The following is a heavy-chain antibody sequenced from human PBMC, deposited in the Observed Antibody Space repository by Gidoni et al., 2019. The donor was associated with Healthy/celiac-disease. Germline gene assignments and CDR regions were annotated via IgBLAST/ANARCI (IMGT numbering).Heavy chain of an antibody. J-gene: IGHJ4*02. V-gene: IGHV3-30*18. D-gene: IGHD6-13*01. Sequence: QVQLVESGGGVVQPGRSLRLSCAASGFTFSSYGMHWVRQAPGKGLEWVAVISYDGSNKYYADFVKGRFTISRDKSKNTLYLQMNSLRAEDTAVYYCAKYSSDYWGQGTLVTVSS. CDR2: ISYDGSNK. CDR3: AKYSSDY. CDR1: GFTFSSYG.